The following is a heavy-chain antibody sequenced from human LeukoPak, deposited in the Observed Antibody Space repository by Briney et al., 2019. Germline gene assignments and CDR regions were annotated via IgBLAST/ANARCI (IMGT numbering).Heavy chain of an antibody. CDR2: ISSSSSYI. V-gene: IGHV3-21*01. CDR3: ARDQYSYGYEFDY. CDR1: GFTFSSYS. Sequence: GGSLRLSCAASGFTFSSYSMNWVRQAPRKGLEWVSSISSSSSYIYYADSVKSRFTISRDNAKNSLYLQMNSLRAEDTAVYYCARDQYSYGYEFDYWGQGTLVTVSS. J-gene: IGHJ4*02. D-gene: IGHD5-18*01.